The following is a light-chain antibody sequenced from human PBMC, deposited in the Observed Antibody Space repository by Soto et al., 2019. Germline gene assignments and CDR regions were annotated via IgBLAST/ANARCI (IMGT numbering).Light chain of an antibody. CDR2: DAS. J-gene: IGKJ5*01. Sequence: DIQMTQSPSTLYASVGDRVTITCRASETISTWLAWYQQKPGKAPKLLIYDASSLQSGVPSRFSGSGSGTDFTLTISSLQPDDSATYYCQKGGTFGQGTRLEIK. CDR1: ETISTW. V-gene: IGKV1-5*01. CDR3: QKGGT.